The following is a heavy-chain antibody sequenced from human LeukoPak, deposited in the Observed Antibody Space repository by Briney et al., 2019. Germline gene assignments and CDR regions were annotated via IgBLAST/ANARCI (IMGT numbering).Heavy chain of an antibody. CDR2: IYYSGST. V-gene: IGHV4-39*01. Sequence: SETLSLTCTVSGGSISSSSYYWGWIRQPPGKGLEWIGSIYYSGSTYYNPSLKSRVTISVDTSKNQSSLKLSSVTAADTAVYYCARHHAPQWLVRRPFDYWGQGTLVTVSS. CDR1: GGSISSSSYY. CDR3: ARHHAPQWLVRRPFDY. D-gene: IGHD6-19*01. J-gene: IGHJ4*02.